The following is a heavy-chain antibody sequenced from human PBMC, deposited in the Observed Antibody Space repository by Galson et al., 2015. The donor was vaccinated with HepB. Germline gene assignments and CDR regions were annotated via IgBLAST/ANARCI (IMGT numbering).Heavy chain of an antibody. CDR3: ARHVGMGQWLVKYFDY. CDR1: GYSFTSYW. CDR2: IDPSDSYT. D-gene: IGHD6-19*01. Sequence: QSGAEVKKPGESLRISCKGSGYSFTSYWISWVRQMPGKGLEWMGRIDPSDSYTNYSPSFQGHVTISADKSISTAYLQWSSLKASDTAMYYCARHVGMGQWLVKYFDYWGQGTLVTVSS. V-gene: IGHV5-10-1*01. J-gene: IGHJ4*02.